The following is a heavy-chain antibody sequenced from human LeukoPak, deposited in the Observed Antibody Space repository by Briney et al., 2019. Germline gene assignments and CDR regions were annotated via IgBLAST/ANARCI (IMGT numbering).Heavy chain of an antibody. D-gene: IGHD6-13*01. V-gene: IGHV4-59*01. J-gene: IGHJ4*02. CDR2: IYYSGGT. CDR1: GGSISSYY. CDR3: ARDHSSSWYLPGGY. Sequence: PSETLSLTCTVSGGSISSYYWSWIRQPPGKGLEWIGYIYYSGGTNYNPSLKSRVTISVDTSKNQFSLKLSSVTAADTAVYYCARDHSSSWYLPGGYWGQGTLVTVSS.